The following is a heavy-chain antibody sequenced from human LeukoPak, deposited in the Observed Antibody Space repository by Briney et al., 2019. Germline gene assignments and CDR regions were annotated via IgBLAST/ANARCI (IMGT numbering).Heavy chain of an antibody. CDR1: GFTFSSFT. Sequence: PGGSLRLSCAASGFTFSSFTMSWVRQAPGKVLEWVSAIRGRGGSTYYADFLAGRFTIARDNSKDMVYLQMNSLRAEDTAVYYCAKGPEYDYYDSSGYYSAFDYWGQGTLVTVSS. CDR3: AKGPEYDYYDSSGYYSAFDY. J-gene: IGHJ4*02. D-gene: IGHD3-22*01. V-gene: IGHV3-23*01. CDR2: IRGRGGST.